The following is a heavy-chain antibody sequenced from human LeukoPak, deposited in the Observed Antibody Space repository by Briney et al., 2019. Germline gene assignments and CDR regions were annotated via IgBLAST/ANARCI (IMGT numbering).Heavy chain of an antibody. V-gene: IGHV1-46*01. CDR1: GYTFTSYY. CDR3: ARGHIVVVPAAPAFSFDY. J-gene: IGHJ4*02. Sequence: ASVKVSCKASGYTFTSYYMHWVRQAPGQGLEWMGIINPSGGSTSYAQKFQGRVTMTRDTSTSTVYMELSSLRSEDTAVYYCARGHIVVVPAAPAFSFDYWGQGTLVTVSS. D-gene: IGHD2-2*01. CDR2: INPSGGST.